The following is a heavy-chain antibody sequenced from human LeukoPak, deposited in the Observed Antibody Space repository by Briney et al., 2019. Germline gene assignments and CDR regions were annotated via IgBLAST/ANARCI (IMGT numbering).Heavy chain of an antibody. CDR1: GFIFSNYA. J-gene: IGHJ4*02. D-gene: IGHD3-10*01. CDR2: IDYSGAYT. Sequence: GGSLRLSCAASGFIFSNYAMSWVRQAPGKGLEWVSTIDYSGAYTYHADSVKGRFTISRDNSKNTLYMQMNSLRAEDTAVYYCAREGYYGSGSHPTTTDYWGQGTLVTVSS. CDR3: AREGYYGSGSHPTTTDY. V-gene: IGHV3-23*01.